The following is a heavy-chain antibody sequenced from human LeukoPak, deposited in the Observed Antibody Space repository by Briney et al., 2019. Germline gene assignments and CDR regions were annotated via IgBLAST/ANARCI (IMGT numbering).Heavy chain of an antibody. D-gene: IGHD2-2*01. CDR1: GFTFSNYA. CDR3: ARWRFQLLDY. Sequence: GSLILSCAASGFTFSNYAMSWVRQAPGKGLEWVSVISGTGGSTYYADSVKGRFTISRDNSKNTLYLQMNSLRAEDTAVYYCARWRFQLLDYWGQGTLVTVSS. CDR2: ISGTGGST. V-gene: IGHV3-23*01. J-gene: IGHJ4*02.